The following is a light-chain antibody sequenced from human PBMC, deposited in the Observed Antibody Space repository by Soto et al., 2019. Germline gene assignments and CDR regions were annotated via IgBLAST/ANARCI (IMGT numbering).Light chain of an antibody. J-gene: IGKJ1*01. V-gene: IGKV1-39*01. Sequence: DIQMTQSPSSLSASVGDRVTITCRASQSINNWLAWHQQKPGKAPKLLIYAASSLQSGVPSRFSGSGSGTDFTLTISSLQPEDFATYYCQQSYSTPRTFGQGTKVDIK. CDR1: QSINNW. CDR3: QQSYSTPRT. CDR2: AAS.